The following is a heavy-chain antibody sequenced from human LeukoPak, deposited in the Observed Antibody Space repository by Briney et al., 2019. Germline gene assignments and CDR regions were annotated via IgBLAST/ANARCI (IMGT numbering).Heavy chain of an antibody. CDR1: GYTCTSYG. V-gene: IGHV1-18*01. CDR2: ISAYNGNT. CDR3: AREYYDILTGYQTYYFDY. J-gene: IGHJ4*02. Sequence: ASVKVSCKASGYTCTSYGISWVRQAPGQGLECMGRISAYNGNTNYAQKLQGRVTMATDTSTSTAYMELSRLRSDDTAVYYCAREYYDILTGYQTYYFDYWGQGTLVTVSS. D-gene: IGHD3-9*01.